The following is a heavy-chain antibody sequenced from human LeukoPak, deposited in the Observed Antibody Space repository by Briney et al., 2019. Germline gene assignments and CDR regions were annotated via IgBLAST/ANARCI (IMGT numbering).Heavy chain of an antibody. CDR1: GFTVSSNY. D-gene: IGHD2-21*01. Sequence: GGSLRLSCAASGFTVSSNYMSWVRQAPGKGLEWVSVIYSGGSTYYADSVKGRFTISRDNSKNTLYHQMNSLRAEDTAVYYCAASLFVDWIGYWGQGTLVTVSS. V-gene: IGHV3-66*02. J-gene: IGHJ4*02. CDR2: IYSGGST. CDR3: AASLFVDWIGY.